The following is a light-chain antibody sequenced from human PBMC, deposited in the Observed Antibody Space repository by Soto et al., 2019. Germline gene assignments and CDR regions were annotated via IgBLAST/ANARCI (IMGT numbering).Light chain of an antibody. CDR3: QQYNSWVT. CDR1: QSVSSY. J-gene: IGKJ4*01. V-gene: IGKV3-11*01. Sequence: EIVLTHSPATLSLSPGEGATLSRSASQSVSSYLARYQQKPGQAPRLLIYDASNRATGIPARFSGSGSGTEFTLTIDSLQSEDFAVYYCQQYNSWVTFGGGTKVDI. CDR2: DAS.